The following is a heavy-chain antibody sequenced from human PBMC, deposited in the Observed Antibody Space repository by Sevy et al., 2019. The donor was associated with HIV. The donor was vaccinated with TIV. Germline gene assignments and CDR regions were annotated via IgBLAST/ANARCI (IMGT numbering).Heavy chain of an antibody. Sequence: GGSLRLSCAASGFTFSDYYMSWIRQAPGKGLEWLSYISGSENTIYYADSVKGRFTISRDNAKNSLYLQMNNLRAEDTAVYYCARDHVKDGDLGDYYYYAMDVWGQGTSVTVSS. CDR3: ARDHVKDGDLGDYYYYAMDV. CDR2: ISGSENTI. J-gene: IGHJ6*02. CDR1: GFTFSDYY. V-gene: IGHV3-11*01. D-gene: IGHD4-17*01.